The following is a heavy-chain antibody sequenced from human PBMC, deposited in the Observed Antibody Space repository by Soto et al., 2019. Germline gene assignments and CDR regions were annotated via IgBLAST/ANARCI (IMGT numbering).Heavy chain of an antibody. V-gene: IGHV3-23*01. J-gene: IGHJ4*02. Sequence: PWGSLRLSCAASGFTFVNYAMICFRHSPWEGLEWVSTISGNGANTHYADSVKGRFSISRDNSKNTLYIQMNSLRAEDTAVYYCAKDYGSSRYFFDYWGQGALVTVSS. CDR2: ISGNGANT. CDR3: AKDYGSSRYFFDY. D-gene: IGHD6-19*01. CDR1: GFTFVNYA.